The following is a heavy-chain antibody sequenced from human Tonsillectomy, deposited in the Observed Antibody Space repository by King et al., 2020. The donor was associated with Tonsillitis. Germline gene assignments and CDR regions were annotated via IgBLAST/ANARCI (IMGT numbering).Heavy chain of an antibody. CDR1: GYTFTGYH. CDR3: AKIGTAYGAFDI. CDR2: ISPNSGGT. Sequence: QLVQSGAEVKKPGASVKVSCKASGYTFTGYHMHWVRQARGQGLEWMGWISPNSGGTNYAQMFQGRVTMTRDTTITTAYRELSGLRSDDTAVYYCAKIGTAYGAFDIWGQGTMVTVSS. V-gene: IGHV1-2*02. J-gene: IGHJ3*02. D-gene: IGHD3-10*01.